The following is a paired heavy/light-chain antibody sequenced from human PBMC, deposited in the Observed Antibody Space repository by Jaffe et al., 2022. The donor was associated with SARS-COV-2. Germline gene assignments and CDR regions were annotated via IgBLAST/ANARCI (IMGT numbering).Light chain of an antibody. J-gene: IGKJ2*01. CDR3: QQYYSTPSYT. CDR2: WAS. Sequence: DIVMTQSPDSLAVSLGERATINCKSSQSVLYSSNNKNYLAWYQQKPGQPPKLLIYWASTRESGVPDRFSGSGSGTDFTLTISSLQAEDVAVYYCQQYYSTPSYTFGQGTKLEIK. CDR1: QSVLYSSNNKNY. V-gene: IGKV4-1*01.
Heavy chain of an antibody. D-gene: IGHD2-15*01. CDR3: ASSRRDCSGGSCYSRWFHERQYYYYYYGMDV. J-gene: IGHJ6*02. Sequence: QVQLVQSGAEVKKPGSSVKVSCKASGGTFSSYAISWVRQAPGQGLEWMGGIIPIFGTANYAQKFQGRVTITADESTSTAYMELSSLRSEDTAVYYCASSRRDCSGGSCYSRWFHERQYYYYYYGMDVWGQGTTVTVSS. V-gene: IGHV1-69*01. CDR2: IIPIFGTA. CDR1: GGTFSSYA.